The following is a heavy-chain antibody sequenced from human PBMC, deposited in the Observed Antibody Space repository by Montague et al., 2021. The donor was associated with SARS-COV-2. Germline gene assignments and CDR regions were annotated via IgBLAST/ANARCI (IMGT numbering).Heavy chain of an antibody. CDR2: IYGATGRT. D-gene: IGHD3-3*02. CDR3: AKVDSAFP. CDR1: GFTFSSSA. Sequence: SLRLSCAASGFTFSSSALSWVRQAPGKGLEWVSNIYGATGRTFYADSVKGRFTMSRENSKNTLYLQMNSLRVDDTAVYYCAKVDSAFPWGQGTLVTVSS. J-gene: IGHJ4*02. V-gene: IGHV3-23*03.